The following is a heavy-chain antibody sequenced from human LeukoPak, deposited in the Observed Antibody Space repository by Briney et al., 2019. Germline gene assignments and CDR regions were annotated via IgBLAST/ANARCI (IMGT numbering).Heavy chain of an antibody. D-gene: IGHD5-18*01. CDR2: INPNSGGT. J-gene: IGHJ4*02. V-gene: IGHV1-2*02. Sequence: ASVKVSCKASGYTFTGYYMHWVRQAPGQGLEWMGWINPNSGGTNYAQKFQGRVTMTRDTSISTAYMELGRLRSDDTAVYYCARSQYSYELGVDYWGQGTLVTVSS. CDR3: ARSQYSYELGVDY. CDR1: GYTFTGYY.